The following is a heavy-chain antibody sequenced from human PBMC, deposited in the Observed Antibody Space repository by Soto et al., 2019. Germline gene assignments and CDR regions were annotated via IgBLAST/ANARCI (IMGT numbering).Heavy chain of an antibody. D-gene: IGHD5-18*01. V-gene: IGHV4-31*03. Sequence: PSETLSLTCTVSGGSISSGGYYWSWIRQHPGKGLEWIGYIYYSGSTYYNPSLKSRVTISVDTSKNQFSLKLSSVTAADTAVYHCARGGYSYGHDYWGQGTLVTVSS. CDR2: IYYSGST. J-gene: IGHJ4*02. CDR3: ARGGYSYGHDY. CDR1: GGSISSGGYY.